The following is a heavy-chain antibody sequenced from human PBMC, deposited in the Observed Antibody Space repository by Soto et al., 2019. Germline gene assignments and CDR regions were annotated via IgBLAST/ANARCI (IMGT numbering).Heavy chain of an antibody. CDR3: ARDRNFWSGYYTRYYYYGMDV. CDR2: IKQDGSEK. D-gene: IGHD3-3*01. J-gene: IGHJ6*02. Sequence: PGGSLRLSCAASGFTFSSYWMSWVRQAPGKGLEWVANIKQDGSEKYYVDSVKGRFTISRDNAKNSLYLQMNSLRAEDTAVYYCARDRNFWSGYYTRYYYYGMDVWGQGTTVTVSS. CDR1: GFTFSSYW. V-gene: IGHV3-7*03.